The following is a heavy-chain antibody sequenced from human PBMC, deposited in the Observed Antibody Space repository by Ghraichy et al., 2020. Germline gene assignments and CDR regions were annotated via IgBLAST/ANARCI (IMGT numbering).Heavy chain of an antibody. CDR3: AGDGGGYEIDYYGMDV. V-gene: IGHV1-46*01. CDR2: INPSGGST. CDR1: GYTFTSYY. D-gene: IGHD5-12*01. J-gene: IGHJ6*02. Sequence: ASVKVSCKASGYTFTSYYMHWVRQAPGQGLEWMGIINPSGGSTSYAQKFQGRVTMTRDTSTSTVYMELSSLRSEDTAVYYCAGDGGGYEIDYYGMDVWGQGTTVTVSS.